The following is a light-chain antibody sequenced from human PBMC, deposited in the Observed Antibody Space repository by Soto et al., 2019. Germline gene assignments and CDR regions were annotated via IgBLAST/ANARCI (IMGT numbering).Light chain of an antibody. J-gene: IGKJ1*01. CDR1: QSVSNNY. V-gene: IGKV3-20*01. CDR2: GAS. CDR3: QQYGSSGT. Sequence: EIVLTQSPGTLSLSPVERATLSCXAIQSVSNNYLAWYQQXPGXAPXXLIYGASNRATGIPDRFSGSGSGTDFTLTISRLEPEDFAVYYCQQYGSSGTFGQGTKVDIK.